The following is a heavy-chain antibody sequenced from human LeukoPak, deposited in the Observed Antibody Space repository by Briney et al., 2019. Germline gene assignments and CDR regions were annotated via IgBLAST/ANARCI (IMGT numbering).Heavy chain of an antibody. CDR2: ISYDGSNK. CDR1: GFTFSNYA. D-gene: IGHD2-2*01. V-gene: IGHV3-30*04. CDR3: ARDKGPSYLSSFDY. J-gene: IGHJ4*02. Sequence: GGSLRLSCAVSGFTFSNYAMHWVRQAPGKGLEWVAVISYDGSNKDHADSVKGRFTISRDNSKNTLYLQMNSLRAADTAVYYCARDKGPSYLSSFDYWGREPWSPSPQ.